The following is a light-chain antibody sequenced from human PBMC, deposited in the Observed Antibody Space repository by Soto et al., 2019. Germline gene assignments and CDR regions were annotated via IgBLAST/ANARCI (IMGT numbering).Light chain of an antibody. CDR2: DAS. CDR3: QQRGNWPPIT. J-gene: IGKJ5*01. Sequence: EIVLTQSPATLSLSPGERATLSCRASQSVGSYLAWYQQKPGQAPGLLIYDASNRATGIPARFSGSGCGTDFTLTISSLEPEDFAVYYCQQRGNWPPITFGQGTRLEIE. CDR1: QSVGSY. V-gene: IGKV3-11*01.